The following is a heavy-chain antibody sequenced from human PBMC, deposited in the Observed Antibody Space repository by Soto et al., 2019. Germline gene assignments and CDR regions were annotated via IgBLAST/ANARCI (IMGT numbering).Heavy chain of an antibody. J-gene: IGHJ4*02. CDR3: AKEAGGGYDLYRPAEFDY. CDR2: ISYDGSNK. V-gene: IGHV3-30*18. D-gene: IGHD5-12*01. Sequence: GGSLRLSCAASGFTFSSYGMHWVRQAPGKGLEWVAVISYDGSNKYYADSVKGRFTISRDNSKNTLYLQMNSLRAEDTAVYYCAKEAGGGYDLYRPAEFDYWGQGTLVTVSS. CDR1: GFTFSSYG.